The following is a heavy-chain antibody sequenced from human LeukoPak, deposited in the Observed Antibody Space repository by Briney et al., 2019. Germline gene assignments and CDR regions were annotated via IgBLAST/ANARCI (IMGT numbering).Heavy chain of an antibody. Sequence: ASVEVSCKASGGTFNHFGINWVRQAPGQGLEWMGRIIPILDLTKYAPRIQDRVTITADKSTSTAYMELNSLRSEDTAVYFCARDSGRPPTSFDYWGQGTLVTASS. CDR2: IIPILDLT. CDR3: ARDSGRPPTSFDY. J-gene: IGHJ4*02. CDR1: GGTFNHFG. D-gene: IGHD1-1*01. V-gene: IGHV1-69*04.